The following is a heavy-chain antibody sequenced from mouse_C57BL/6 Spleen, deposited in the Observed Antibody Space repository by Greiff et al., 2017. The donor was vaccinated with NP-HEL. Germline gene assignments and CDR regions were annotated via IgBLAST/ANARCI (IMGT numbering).Heavy chain of an antibody. Sequence: EVKLMESEGGLVQPGSSMKLSCTASGFTFSDYYMAWVRQVPEKGLEWVANINYDGSSTYYLDSLKSRFIISRDNAKNILYLQMSSLKSEDTATYYCARSLYSNYGYAMDYWGQGTSVTVSS. CDR1: GFTFSDYY. CDR2: INYDGSST. CDR3: ARSLYSNYGYAMDY. V-gene: IGHV5-16*01. D-gene: IGHD2-5*01. J-gene: IGHJ4*01.